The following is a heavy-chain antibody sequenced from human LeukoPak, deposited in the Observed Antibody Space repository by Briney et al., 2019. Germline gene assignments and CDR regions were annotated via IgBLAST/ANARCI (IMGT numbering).Heavy chain of an antibody. J-gene: IGHJ4*02. D-gene: IGHD5-12*01. CDR3: AKDYGPDIVGTIGDY. CDR2: INGTSSET. CDR1: GFIFNNFA. Sequence: PGGSLRLSCAASGFIFNNFAMSWVRRAPGKGLEWVQTINGTSSETWHADSVKGRFTISRDNFRNTLYLQMNSLRADDTAIYYCAKDYGPDIVGTIGDYWGQRTLVTVSS. V-gene: IGHV3-23*01.